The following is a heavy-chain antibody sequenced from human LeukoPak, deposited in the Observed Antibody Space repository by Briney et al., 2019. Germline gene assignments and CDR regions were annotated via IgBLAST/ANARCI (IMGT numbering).Heavy chain of an antibody. V-gene: IGHV4-59*01. CDR2: IYYSGST. D-gene: IGHD2-15*01. CDR3: AGVVVAAYHREYYFDY. J-gene: IGHJ4*02. CDR1: GGSISSYY. Sequence: ETLSLTCTVSGGSISSYYWSWIRQPPGKGLEWIGYIYYSGSTNYNPSLKSRVTISVDTSKNQFSLKLSSVTAADTAVYYCAGVVVAAYHREYYFDYWGQGTLVTVSS.